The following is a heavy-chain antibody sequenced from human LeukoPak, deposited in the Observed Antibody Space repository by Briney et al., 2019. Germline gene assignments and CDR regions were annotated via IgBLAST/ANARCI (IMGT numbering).Heavy chain of an antibody. V-gene: IGHV4-39*01. CDR1: GGSISSSSYY. CDR2: IYYSGST. CDR3: ATAPSLAAAGSPYFDY. Sequence: SETLPLTCTVSGGSISSSSYYWGWIRQPPGKGLEWIGSIYYSGSTYYNPSLKSRVTISVDTSKNQFSLKLSSVTAADTAVYYCATAPSLAAAGSPYFDYWGQGTLVTVSS. D-gene: IGHD6-13*01. J-gene: IGHJ4*02.